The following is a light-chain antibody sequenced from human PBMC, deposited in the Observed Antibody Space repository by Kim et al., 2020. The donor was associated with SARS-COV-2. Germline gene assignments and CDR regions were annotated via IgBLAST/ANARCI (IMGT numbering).Light chain of an antibody. CDR2: GKD. V-gene: IGLV3-19*01. Sequence: GQTVQITCTGDSRKNYCSRYYKQKPEKAPVVVLYGKDSRPTGIPERFAGSSSGNTASLTITAAQAEDEGDYDCNSRNPDSSGNIYVFGGGTKVTVL. J-gene: IGLJ1*01. CDR3: NSRNPDSSGNIYV. CDR1: SRKNYC.